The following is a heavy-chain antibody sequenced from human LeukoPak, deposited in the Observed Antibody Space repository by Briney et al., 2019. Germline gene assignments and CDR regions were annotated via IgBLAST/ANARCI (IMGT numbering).Heavy chain of an antibody. V-gene: IGHV1-46*01. CDR1: GYTFTSYY. D-gene: IGHD3-22*01. CDR2: INPSGGST. J-gene: IGHJ3*02. CDR3: ARVKPNYYDSSAYGTFDI. Sequence: ASVKVSCKASGYTFTSYYMHWVRQAPGQGLEWMGIINPSGGSTSYAQKFQGRVTMTRDTSTSIVYMELSSLRSEDTAVYYCARVKPNYYDSSAYGTFDIWGRGTMVTVSS.